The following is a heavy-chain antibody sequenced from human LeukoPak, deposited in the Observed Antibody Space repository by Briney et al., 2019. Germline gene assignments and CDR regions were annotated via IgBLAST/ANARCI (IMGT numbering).Heavy chain of an antibody. CDR3: TTGGYSYYYYGMDV. D-gene: IGHD5-12*01. CDR2: IKSKTEGGTT. J-gene: IGHJ6*02. Sequence: GGSLRLSCAASGFTFSNAWMSWVRQAPGKGLEWVGRIKSKTEGGTTDYAAPVKGRFTISRDDSKNTLYLQMNSLKTEDTAVYYCTTGGYSYYYYGMDVWGQGTTVTVSS. V-gene: IGHV3-15*01. CDR1: GFTFSNAW.